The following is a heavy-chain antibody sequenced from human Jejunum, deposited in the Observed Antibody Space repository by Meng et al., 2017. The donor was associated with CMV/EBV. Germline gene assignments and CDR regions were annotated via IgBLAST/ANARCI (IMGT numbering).Heavy chain of an antibody. J-gene: IGHJ6*02. CDR2: IIPMFGTG. V-gene: IGHV1-69*01. Sequence: AISWVRKAPGQGLEWMGAIIPMFGTGKYAQKFQGRVTITADESTNTAYMELSSLRSEDTAVYSCARDVRGSGRLDHYYGMDVWGQGTTVTVSS. D-gene: IGHD3-16*02. CDR1: A. CDR3: ARDVRGSGRLDHYYGMDV.